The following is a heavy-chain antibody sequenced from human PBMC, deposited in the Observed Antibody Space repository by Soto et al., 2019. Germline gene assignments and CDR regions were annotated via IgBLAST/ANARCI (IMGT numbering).Heavy chain of an antibody. CDR3: AREGGIPSGGTLFDP. CDR2: IYHSGST. J-gene: IGHJ5*02. V-gene: IGHV4-4*02. Sequence: RQPPGKGLEWVGQIYHSGSTDYNPSLKSRLTISLDKSKNQFSLKLTSAAAADTAVYYFAREGGIPSGGTLFDPCGQATLVT. D-gene: IGHD6-13*01.